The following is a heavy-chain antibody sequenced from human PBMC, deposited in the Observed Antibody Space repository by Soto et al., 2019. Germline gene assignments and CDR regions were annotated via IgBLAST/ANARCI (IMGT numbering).Heavy chain of an antibody. V-gene: IGHV4-61*01. J-gene: IGHJ3*02. CDR2: IYYSGGT. Sequence: QVQLQESGPGLVKPSETLSLTCTVSGGSVSSGSYYWSWIRQPPGKGLEWIGYIYYSGGTNYNPSLKSRVTRSVDTSKNQFSLKLSSVTAADTAVYYCARDQYYDSSGYSGAFDIWGQGTMVTVSS. CDR1: GGSVSSGSYY. D-gene: IGHD3-22*01. CDR3: ARDQYYDSSGYSGAFDI.